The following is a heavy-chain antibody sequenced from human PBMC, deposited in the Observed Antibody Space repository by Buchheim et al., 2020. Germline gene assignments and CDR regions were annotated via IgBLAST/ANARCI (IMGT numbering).Heavy chain of an antibody. CDR2: IYYSGST. V-gene: IGHV4-59*01. Sequence: QVQLQESGPGLVKPSETLSLTCTVSGGSISSYYWSWIRQPPGKGLEWIGYIYYSGSTNYNPSLKSRVTISVDTSKNQFSLKLSSVTAADTAVYYCAREPVWFGESRGFDPWGQGTL. CDR3: AREPVWFGESRGFDP. J-gene: IGHJ5*02. D-gene: IGHD3-10*01. CDR1: GGSISSYY.